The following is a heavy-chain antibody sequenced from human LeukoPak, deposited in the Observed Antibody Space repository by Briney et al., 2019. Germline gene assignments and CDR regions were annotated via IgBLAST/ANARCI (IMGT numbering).Heavy chain of an antibody. CDR2: INQGGTEK. V-gene: IGHV3-7*01. CDR3: ARDGPPAGLFFDN. D-gene: IGHD2-2*01. J-gene: IGHJ4*02. Sequence: PGRSLRLSCATSGFSFNTFWMNWVRQAPGKGLERVATINQGGTEKYYVDSVKGRFTISRDNAKNSLSLQMYGLTAEDTAVYYCARDGPPAGLFFDNWGQGTLVTVSS. CDR1: GFSFNTFW.